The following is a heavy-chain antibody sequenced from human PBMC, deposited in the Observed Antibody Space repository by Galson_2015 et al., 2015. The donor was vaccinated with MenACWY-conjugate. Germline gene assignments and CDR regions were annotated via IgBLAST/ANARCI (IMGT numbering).Heavy chain of an antibody. J-gene: IGHJ4*02. CDR3: ARGNSGYDVN. CDR1: GYTFTSYG. CDR2: ISVYNGNT. V-gene: IGHV1-18*01. Sequence: SVKVSCKASGYTFTSYGISWVRQAPGQGLEGMGWISVYNGNTNYAQKLQGRVTMTTETSTRTAYMELRSLRSDDTAVYYCARGNSGYDVNWGQGTLVTVSS. D-gene: IGHD5-12*01.